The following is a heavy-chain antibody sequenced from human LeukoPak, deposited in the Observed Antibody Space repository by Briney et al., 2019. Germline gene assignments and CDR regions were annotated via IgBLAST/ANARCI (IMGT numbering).Heavy chain of an antibody. D-gene: IGHD6-19*01. V-gene: IGHV3-23*01. J-gene: IGHJ4*02. CDR2: ISGSGSST. CDR3: AKPRENSSGVGRYFDY. CDR1: GFTFSSYA. Sequence: GGSLRLSRVASGFTFSSYAMSWVRQAPGKGLEWVSAISGSGSSTYYADSVKGRFTISRDNSKNALYLQMNSLRAEDTAVYYCAKPRENSSGVGRYFDYWGQGTLVTVSS.